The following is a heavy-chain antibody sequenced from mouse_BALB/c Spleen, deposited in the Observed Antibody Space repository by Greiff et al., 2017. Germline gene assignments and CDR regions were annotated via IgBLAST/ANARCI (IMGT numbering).Heavy chain of an antibody. J-gene: IGHJ3*01. Sequence: EVQRVESGGGLVKPGGSLKLSCAASGFTFSSYTMSWVRQTPEKRLEWVATISSGGSYTYYPDSVKGRFTISRDNAKNTLYLQMSSLKSEDTAMYYCTRDEGGWFAYWGQGTLVTVSA. V-gene: IGHV5-6-4*01. CDR3: TRDEGGWFAY. CDR1: GFTFSSYT. CDR2: ISSGGSYT.